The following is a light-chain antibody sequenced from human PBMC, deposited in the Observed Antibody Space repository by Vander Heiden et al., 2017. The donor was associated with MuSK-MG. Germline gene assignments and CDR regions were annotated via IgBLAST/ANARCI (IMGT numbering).Light chain of an antibody. V-gene: IGLV1-44*01. CDR3: AAWDDSLNGPV. Sequence: HSPSASATPGQRVTISCSGSSSNIGSNSVSWYQQLPGTAPKLLIYTNNHRPSGVPDRFSGSKSGTSASLAISGLQSEDEADYYCAAWDDSLNGPVFGGGTKLTVL. CDR1: SSNIGSNS. CDR2: TNN. J-gene: IGLJ3*02.